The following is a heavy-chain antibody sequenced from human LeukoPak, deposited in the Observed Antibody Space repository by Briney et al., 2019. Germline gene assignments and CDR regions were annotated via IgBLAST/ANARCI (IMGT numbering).Heavy chain of an antibody. CDR3: TTGSYDSSGSLNFDY. J-gene: IGHJ4*02. D-gene: IGHD3-22*01. Sequence: GGSLRLSCAASGFTFSNAWMSWVRQAPGKGLEWVGRIKSKTDGGTTDYAAPVKGRFTISRDDSKNTLYLQMNSLKTEDTAVYYCTTGSYDSSGSLNFDYWGQGNLVTGSS. CDR1: GFTFSNAW. CDR2: IKSKTDGGTT. V-gene: IGHV3-15*01.